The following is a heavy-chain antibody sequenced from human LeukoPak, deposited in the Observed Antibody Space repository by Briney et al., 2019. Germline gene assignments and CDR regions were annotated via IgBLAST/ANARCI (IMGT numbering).Heavy chain of an antibody. D-gene: IGHD3-9*01. CDR1: GFTLSSNY. J-gene: IGHJ4*02. V-gene: IGHV3-53*01. Sequence: GGSLRLSCAASGFTLSSNYMSCVRQAPGKGLEWVSVIYSGGSTYYADSVKGRFTISRDNSKNTLYLQMNSLRAEDTAVYYCARSLLAGYYNYWGQGTLVTVSS. CDR3: ARSLLAGYYNY. CDR2: IYSGGST.